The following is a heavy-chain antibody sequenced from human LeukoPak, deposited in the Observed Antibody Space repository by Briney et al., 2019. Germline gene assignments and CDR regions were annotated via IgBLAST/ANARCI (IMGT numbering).Heavy chain of an antibody. CDR3: AGGLSGYSSSWYYFDY. CDR2: IIPIFGTA. Sequence: GASVKVSCKASGGTFSSYAISWVRQAPGQGLEWMGGIIPIFGTANYAQKFQGGVTITTDESTSTAYMELSSLRSEDTAVYYCAGGLSGYSSSWYYFDYWGQGTLVTVSS. J-gene: IGHJ4*02. D-gene: IGHD6-13*01. V-gene: IGHV1-69*05. CDR1: GGTFSSYA.